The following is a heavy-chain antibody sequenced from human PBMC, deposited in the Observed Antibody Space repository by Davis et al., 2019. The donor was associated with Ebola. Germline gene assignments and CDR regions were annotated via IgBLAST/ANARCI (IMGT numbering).Heavy chain of an antibody. V-gene: IGHV1-69*02. CDR2: IIPILSIT. CDR3: ATIPLYTANWELFDY. J-gene: IGHJ4*02. CDR1: GGTFSSYT. Sequence: AASVKVSCKASGGTFSSYTISWVRQAPGQGLEWMGRIIPILSITNYAQKFQGRVTITADKSTSTAYMELSSLRYEDTAVYFCATIPLYTANWELFDYWGPGTLVTVSS. D-gene: IGHD1-1*01.